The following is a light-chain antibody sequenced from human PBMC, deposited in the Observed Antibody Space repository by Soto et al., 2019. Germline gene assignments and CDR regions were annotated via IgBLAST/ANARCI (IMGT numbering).Light chain of an antibody. V-gene: IGKV3-15*01. CDR3: QQYNNWPA. J-gene: IGKJ1*01. CDR2: GAS. CDR1: QGVSSN. Sequence: EIVMTQSPATLSVSPGERATLSCRAGQGVSSNLAWYQQKPGQAPRLLIYGASTRATGIPARFSGSGSGTEFTLTITSLQSEDFAVDYCQQYNNWPAFGQGTKV.